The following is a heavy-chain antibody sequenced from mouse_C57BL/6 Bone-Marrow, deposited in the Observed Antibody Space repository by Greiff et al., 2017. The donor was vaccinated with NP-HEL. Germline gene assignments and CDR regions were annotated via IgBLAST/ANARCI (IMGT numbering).Heavy chain of an antibody. CDR1: GYTFTDYY. D-gene: IGHD1-1*01. CDR3: ARFPYYGSSYLYWYFDV. Sequence: EVQLQQSGPELVKPGASVKISCKASGYTFTDYYMNWVKQSHGKSLEWIGDINPNNGGTSYNQKFKGKATLTVDKSSSTAYMELRSLTSEDSAVYYCARFPYYGSSYLYWYFDVWGTGTTVTVSS. J-gene: IGHJ1*03. V-gene: IGHV1-26*01. CDR2: INPNNGGT.